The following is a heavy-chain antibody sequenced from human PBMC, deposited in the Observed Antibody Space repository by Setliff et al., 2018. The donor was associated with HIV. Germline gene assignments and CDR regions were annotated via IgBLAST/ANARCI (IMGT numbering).Heavy chain of an antibody. V-gene: IGHV1-69-2*01. CDR1: GYTFTDYY. D-gene: IGHD3-3*02. Sequence: ASVKVSCKASGYTFTDYYMHWVQQAPGKGLEWMGRVDPEDGETIYAEKFQGRVTITADTSTDTAYMELSSLRSEDTTVYYCATVLRRQLGNWGQGTLVTVS. CDR2: VDPEDGET. J-gene: IGHJ4*02. CDR3: ATVLRRQLGN.